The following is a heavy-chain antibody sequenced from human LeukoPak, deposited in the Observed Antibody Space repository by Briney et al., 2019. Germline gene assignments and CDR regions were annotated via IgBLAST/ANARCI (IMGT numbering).Heavy chain of an antibody. CDR2: ISRSSDYI. J-gene: IGHJ4*02. V-gene: IGHV3-21*01. D-gene: IGHD3-22*01. CDR1: GFTFSSYN. Sequence: GGSLRLSCAASGFTFSSYNMNWVRQAPGKGLEWVSSISRSSDYIYYADSVKGRFTISRDNAKNSLYLQMNSLRAEDTAVYYCARKSNYYDSSGYYYYFDYWGQGTLVTVSS. CDR3: ARKSNYYDSSGYYYYFDY.